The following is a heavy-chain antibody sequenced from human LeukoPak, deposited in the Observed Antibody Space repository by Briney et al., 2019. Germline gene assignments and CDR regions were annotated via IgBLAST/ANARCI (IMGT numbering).Heavy chain of an antibody. D-gene: IGHD3/OR15-3a*01. CDR1: GGSISSGSYY. V-gene: IGHV4-61*02. CDR2: IYTSGST. Sequence: SQTLSLTRTVSGGSISSGSYYWSSIRQPAGKGLGWIGRIYTSGSTHYNPSLQSRVTISVDTSKNQFSLKLSSVTAADTAVYYCARSLDYLYGMDVWGQGTTVTVSS. CDR3: ARSLDYLYGMDV. J-gene: IGHJ6*02.